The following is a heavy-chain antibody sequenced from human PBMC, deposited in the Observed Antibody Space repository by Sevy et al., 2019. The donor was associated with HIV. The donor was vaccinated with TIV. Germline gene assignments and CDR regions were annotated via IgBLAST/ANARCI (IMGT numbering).Heavy chain of an antibody. J-gene: IGHJ4*02. CDR3: ARGGGSGWYYFDS. D-gene: IGHD6-19*01. V-gene: IGHV1-69*13. CDR2: IISSFDMT. Sequence: ASVKVSCKASGGTFSRDGISWVRQAPGQGLEWMGGIISSFDMTNYAQKFQGRVTITADESTSTVYMELSSLRFEDTAVYYCARGGGSGWYYFDSWGQGTLVTVSS. CDR1: GGTFSRDG.